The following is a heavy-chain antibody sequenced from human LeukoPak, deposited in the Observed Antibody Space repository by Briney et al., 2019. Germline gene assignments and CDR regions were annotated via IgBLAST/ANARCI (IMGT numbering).Heavy chain of an antibody. V-gene: IGHV5-51*04. CDR1: GYSFTSYW. Sequence: GESLKISCKGSGYSFTSYWIGWVRQMPGKGLEWMGIIYPGDSDTRYSPSFQGQVTISADKPISTAYLQWSSLKASDTAMYYCATLGYCSGGSCSYFDYWGQGTLVTVSS. CDR2: IYPGDSDT. D-gene: IGHD2-15*01. J-gene: IGHJ4*02. CDR3: ATLGYCSGGSCSYFDY.